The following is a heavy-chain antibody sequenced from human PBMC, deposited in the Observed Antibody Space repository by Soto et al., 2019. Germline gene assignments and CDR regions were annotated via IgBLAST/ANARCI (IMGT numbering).Heavy chain of an antibody. CDR1: GGSMSEYF. V-gene: IGHV4-59*01. Sequence: SETLSLTCSVSGGSMSEYFWSWIRQSPGKGLAWIGYIYYLGSTDYNPSLKSRVTISVDTSERQFSLRLTSVTAADTAVYYCARDGYDGSGSPYPAYWGPGTQVTVSS. J-gene: IGHJ4*02. CDR3: ARDGYDGSGSPYPAY. D-gene: IGHD3-10*01. CDR2: IYYLGST.